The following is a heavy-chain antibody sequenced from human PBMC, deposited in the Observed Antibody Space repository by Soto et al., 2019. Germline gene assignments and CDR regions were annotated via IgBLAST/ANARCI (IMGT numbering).Heavy chain of an antibody. J-gene: IGHJ5*02. CDR2: INPNSGGT. CDR3: ARAYDILTGYGRWFDP. Sequence: QVQLVQSGAEVKKPGASVKVSCKASGYTFTGYYMHWVRQAPGQGLEWMGWINPNSGGTNYAQKFQGWVNMTRDTSISTAYMELSRLRSDDTAVYYCARAYDILTGYGRWFDPWGQGTLVTVSS. D-gene: IGHD3-9*01. V-gene: IGHV1-2*04. CDR1: GYTFTGYY.